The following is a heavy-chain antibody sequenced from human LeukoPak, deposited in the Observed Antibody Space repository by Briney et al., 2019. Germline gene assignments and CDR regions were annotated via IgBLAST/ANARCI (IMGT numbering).Heavy chain of an antibody. CDR3: ARDKQLVRRPGWFDP. CDR1: GFTFSSYG. D-gene: IGHD6-13*01. J-gene: IGHJ5*02. CDR2: ISSSSSYI. Sequence: PGGSLRLSCAASGFTFSSYGMHWVRQAPGKGLEWVSSISSSSSYIYYADSVKGRFTISRDNAKNSLYLQMNSLRAEDTAVYYCARDKQLVRRPGWFDPWGQGTLVTVSS. V-gene: IGHV3-21*01.